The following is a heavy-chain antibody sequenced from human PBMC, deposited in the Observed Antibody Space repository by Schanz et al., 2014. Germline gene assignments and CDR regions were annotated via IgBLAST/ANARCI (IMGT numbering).Heavy chain of an antibody. CDR1: GGSISSATYY. CDR2: IYSRGSS. J-gene: IGHJ4*02. CDR3: ARAARRTRVVPLYFDY. Sequence: QVQLQESGPGLVKPSQTLSLTCTVSGGSISSATYYWRWVRQPAGKGLEWIGRIYSRGSSTYNPSRKSRVTISIPTYTNQFSLNLNSVTAADTAVYYCARAARRTRVVPLYFDYWGQGTLVTVSS. D-gene: IGHD2-2*01. V-gene: IGHV4-61*02.